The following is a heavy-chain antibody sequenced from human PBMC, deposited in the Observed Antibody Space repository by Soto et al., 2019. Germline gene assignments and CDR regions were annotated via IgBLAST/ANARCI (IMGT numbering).Heavy chain of an antibody. D-gene: IGHD4-17*01. Sequence: EVQLLESGGGLVQPGGSLRLSCAASGFTFSNYAMTWVRQAPGKGLEWVSAISASGGGTYYADSVKGRFTISRDNSKNTLNLQMNSLRAEDTAVYYCVRWVRAYGNAFDTWGQGTMVTVSS. J-gene: IGHJ3*02. CDR2: ISASGGGT. CDR3: VRWVRAYGNAFDT. V-gene: IGHV3-23*01. CDR1: GFTFSNYA.